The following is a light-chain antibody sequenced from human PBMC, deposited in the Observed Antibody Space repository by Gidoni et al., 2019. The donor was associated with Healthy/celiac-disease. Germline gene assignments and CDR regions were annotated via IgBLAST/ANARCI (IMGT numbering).Light chain of an antibody. CDR2: AAA. J-gene: IGKJ4*01. Sequence: DIQMTQSPSSLSASVGDRVTINCRASQSISSYLNLYQQKPGKAPKLLIYAAATLQSGVPSRFSGSGSGTDFTLTISSLQPEDFATDYCQQSYSTPVTFGGGTKVEIK. CDR3: QQSYSTPVT. CDR1: QSISSY. V-gene: IGKV1-39*01.